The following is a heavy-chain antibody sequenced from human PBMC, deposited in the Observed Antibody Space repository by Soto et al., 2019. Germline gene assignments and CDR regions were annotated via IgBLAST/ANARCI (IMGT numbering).Heavy chain of an antibody. V-gene: IGHV3-30*18. CDR3: AKTGEQYYYGSGTPWDPDQVNYYMDV. CDR1: GFTFSSYG. J-gene: IGHJ6*03. CDR2: ISYDGSNK. D-gene: IGHD3-10*01. Sequence: GGSLRLSCAASGFTFSSYGMHWVRQAPGKGLEWVAVISYDGSNKYYADSVKGRFTISRDNSKNTLYLQMNSLRAEDTAVYYCAKTGEQYYYGSGTPWDPDQVNYYMDVWGKGTTVTVSS.